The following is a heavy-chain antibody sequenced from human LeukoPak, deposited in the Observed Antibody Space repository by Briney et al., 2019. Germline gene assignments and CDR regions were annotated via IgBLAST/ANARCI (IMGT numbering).Heavy chain of an antibody. V-gene: IGHV4-4*07. J-gene: IGHJ5*02. CDR2: TYTSGST. CDR3: ARDRAPVNWNHYGANWFDP. CDR1: GGSISSYY. Sequence: SETLSLTCTVSGGSISSYYWSWIRQPAGKGLEWIGRTYTSGSTNYNPSLKSRVTMSVDTSKNQFSLKLSSVTAADTAVYYCARDRAPVNWNHYGANWFDPWGQGTLVTVSS. D-gene: IGHD1-14*01.